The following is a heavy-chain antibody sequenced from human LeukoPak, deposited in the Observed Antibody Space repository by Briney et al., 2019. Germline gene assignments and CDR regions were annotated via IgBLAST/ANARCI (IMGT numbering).Heavy chain of an antibody. CDR3: ASFHSSGWYYFDY. CDR2: IYYSGST. J-gene: IGHJ4*02. Sequence: PSETLSLTCTVSGGSISSYYWSWIRQPPGKGLEWIGYIYYSGSTNYNPSLKSRVAISVDRSKNQFSLKLSSVTAADTAVYYCASFHSSGWYYFDYWGQGTLVTVSS. V-gene: IGHV4-59*12. D-gene: IGHD6-19*01. CDR1: GGSISSYY.